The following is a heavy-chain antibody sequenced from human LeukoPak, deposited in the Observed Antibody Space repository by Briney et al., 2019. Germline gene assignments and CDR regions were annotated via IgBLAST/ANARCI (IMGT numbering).Heavy chain of an antibody. CDR3: ARDSDYGDGFDY. V-gene: IGHV3-33*01. CDR1: GFTFSTYG. D-gene: IGHD4-17*01. CDR2: IWHDGSSK. Sequence: GRSLRLSCAASGFTFSTYGVHWVRQAPGKGLEWVAVIWHDGSSKYYADSVKGRFLLSRDNSLNTVYLQMNSLGAEDTAVYYCARDSDYGDGFDYWGQGTLVTVSS. J-gene: IGHJ4*02.